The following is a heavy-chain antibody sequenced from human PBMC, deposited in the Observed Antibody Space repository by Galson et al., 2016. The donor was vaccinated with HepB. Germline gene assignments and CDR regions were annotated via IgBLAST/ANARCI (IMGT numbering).Heavy chain of an antibody. V-gene: IGHV1-46*01. D-gene: IGHD4-17*01. Sequence: SVKVSCKASGYTFTTYYIHWVRQAPGQGPEWMGIINPSGGSTSYAEKFQGRVTMTRDTSTSTVYMELSSLRSEDTALYYCARDVRTTGIWASFYFDYWAREPWSPSPQ. CDR3: ARDVRTTGIWASFYFDY. CDR2: INPSGGST. CDR1: GYTFTTYY. J-gene: IGHJ4*02.